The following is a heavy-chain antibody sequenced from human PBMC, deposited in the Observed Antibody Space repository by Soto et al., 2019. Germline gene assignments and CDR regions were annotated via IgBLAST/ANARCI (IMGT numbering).Heavy chain of an antibody. Sequence: ASVKVSCKASGYTFTSYYMNWVRQAPGKGLEWMGGFDPEDGETIYAQKFQGRVTMTEDTSTDTAYMELSSLRSEDTAVYYCATGGSGNWNDGGFDYWGQGTLVTVSS. CDR3: ATGGSGNWNDGGFDY. D-gene: IGHD1-1*01. CDR2: FDPEDGET. CDR1: GYTFTSYY. J-gene: IGHJ4*02. V-gene: IGHV1-24*01.